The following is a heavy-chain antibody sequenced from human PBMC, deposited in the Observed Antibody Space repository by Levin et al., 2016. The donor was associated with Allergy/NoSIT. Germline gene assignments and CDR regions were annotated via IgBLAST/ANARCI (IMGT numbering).Heavy chain of an antibody. J-gene: IGHJ5*02. V-gene: IGHV2-26*01. D-gene: IGHD4-23*01. Sequence: RQAPGKALEWLAHIFSNDEKSYSTSLKSRLTISKDTSKSQVVLTMTNMDPVDTATYYCARIPRVDYGGNWFDPWGQGTLVTVSS. CDR2: IFSNDEK. CDR3: ARIPRVDYGGNWFDP.